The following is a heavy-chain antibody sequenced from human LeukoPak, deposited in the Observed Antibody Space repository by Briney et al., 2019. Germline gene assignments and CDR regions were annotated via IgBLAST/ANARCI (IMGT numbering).Heavy chain of an antibody. CDR2: ISAYNGNT. V-gene: IGHV1-18*04. CDR3: ARATNYYDSSGYSVANFDY. D-gene: IGHD3-22*01. J-gene: IGHJ4*02. Sequence: ASVKVSCKASGYTFTGYYMHWVRQAPGQGLEWMGWISAYNGNTNYVQKLQGRVIMTTDTSTSTAYMELRSLRSDDTAVYYCARATNYYDSSGYSVANFDYWGQGTLVTVSS. CDR1: GYTFTGYY.